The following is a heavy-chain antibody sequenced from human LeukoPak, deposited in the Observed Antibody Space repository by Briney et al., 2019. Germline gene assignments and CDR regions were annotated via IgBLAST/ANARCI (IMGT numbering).Heavy chain of an antibody. CDR1: GFTFSSFS. J-gene: IGHJ6*02. CDR3: TRDLMDYDVSTGLHHYYMDV. CDR2: IRTSGTNT. Sequence: GGSLRLSCAASGFTFSSFSMNWVRQAPGKGLEWVSYIRTSGTNTDYTGSVKGRFTISRDNAKNTLYLQMNTLRVEDTAVYYCTRDLMDYDVSTGLHHYYMDVWGQGTTVTVSS. V-gene: IGHV3-48*04. D-gene: IGHD3-9*01.